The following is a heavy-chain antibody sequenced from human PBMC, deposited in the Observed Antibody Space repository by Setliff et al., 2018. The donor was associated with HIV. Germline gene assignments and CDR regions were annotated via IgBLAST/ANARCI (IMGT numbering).Heavy chain of an antibody. V-gene: IGHV2-70*04. CDR3: ARTLEEYSSGWYSDKNYGVDV. J-gene: IGHJ6*02. CDR1: GFSLSTSGMR. D-gene: IGHD6-19*01. CDR2: IDWDDDK. Sequence: GSGPTLVNPTQTLTLTCTFSGFSLSTSGMRVSWIRQPPGKALEWLARIDWDDDKFYSTSLQTRLTISKDTSKNQVVLTMTNMDPVDTATYYCARTLEEYSSGWYSDKNYGVDVWGQGTTVTVSS.